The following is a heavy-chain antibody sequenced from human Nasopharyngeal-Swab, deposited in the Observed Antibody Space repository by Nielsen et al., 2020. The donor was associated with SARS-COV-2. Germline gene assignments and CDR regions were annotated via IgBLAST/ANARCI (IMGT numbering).Heavy chain of an antibody. CDR3: ARQNFDHLWGWFGY. Sequence: SETLSLTCKVSGGPVRSSHYWGWVRQPPGKGLEWIANMFYSGDTYYNSSLRSRVTMSVDASGNQFSLKLSSVTAADSAIYYCARQNFDHLWGWFGYWGQGILVTVST. CDR1: GGPVRSSHY. J-gene: IGHJ4*02. D-gene: IGHD3-16*01. CDR2: MFYSGDT. V-gene: IGHV4-39*01.